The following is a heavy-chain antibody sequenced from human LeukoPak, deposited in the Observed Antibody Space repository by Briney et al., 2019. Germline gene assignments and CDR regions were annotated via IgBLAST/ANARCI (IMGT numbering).Heavy chain of an antibody. J-gene: IGHJ5*02. CDR3: ARISGSYFRWNNWFDP. Sequence: ASVKVSCKASGYTFTGYYMHWVRQAPGQGLEWMGWINPNSGGTNYAQKFQGRVTMTRDTSISTAYMELSRLRSDDTAVYYCARISGSYFRWNNWFDPWGQGTLVTVSS. CDR1: GYTFTGYY. D-gene: IGHD3-10*01. CDR2: INPNSGGT. V-gene: IGHV1-2*02.